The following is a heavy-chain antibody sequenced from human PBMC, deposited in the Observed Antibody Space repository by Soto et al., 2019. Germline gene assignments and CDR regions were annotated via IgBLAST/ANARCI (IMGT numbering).Heavy chain of an antibody. J-gene: IGHJ4*02. CDR2: IKSDGSGT. V-gene: IGHV3-74*01. D-gene: IGHD3-22*01. CDR1: GFTFSSYW. Sequence: EVQLVESGGGLVQPGGSLTLSCAASGFTFSSYWMHWVRQAPGKGLVWVSRIKSDGSGTYYADSVKGRLTISRDNAKNTLYLQMNSLRVEDTAVYFCASGDGDRYDGNGYLGRHWGQGTLVTVSS. CDR3: ASGDGDRYDGNGYLGRH.